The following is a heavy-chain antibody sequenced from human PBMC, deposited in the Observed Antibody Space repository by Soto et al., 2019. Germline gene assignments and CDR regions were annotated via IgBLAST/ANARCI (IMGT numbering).Heavy chain of an antibody. Sequence: PSETLSLTCVVSGGSISSTNWWTWVRQPPGKRLEWIGEIYHNGSPTYSPSLRGRATISVDKSKNQFSLNLTSVTAADTAVYFCARANAYRRGADYWGQGPLLTVS. CDR3: ARANAYRRGADY. J-gene: IGHJ4*02. D-gene: IGHD3-16*01. V-gene: IGHV4-4*02. CDR2: IYHNGSP. CDR1: GGSISSTNW.